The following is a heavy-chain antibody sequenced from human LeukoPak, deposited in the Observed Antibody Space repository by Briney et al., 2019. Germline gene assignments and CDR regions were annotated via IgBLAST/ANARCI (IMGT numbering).Heavy chain of an antibody. CDR2: INSDGSST. V-gene: IGHV3-74*01. J-gene: IGHJ4*02. D-gene: IGHD3-9*01. Sequence: GGSLRLSCAASGSTFSSYWMHWVRQAPGKGLVWVSRINSDGSSTSYADSVKGRFTISRDNAKNTLYLQMNSLRAEDTAVYYCARVGRYDIPPDYWGQGTLVTVSS. CDR1: GSTFSSYW. CDR3: ARVGRYDIPPDY.